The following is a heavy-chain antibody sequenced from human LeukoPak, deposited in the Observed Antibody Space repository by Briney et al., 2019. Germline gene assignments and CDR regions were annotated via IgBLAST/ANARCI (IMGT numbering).Heavy chain of an antibody. CDR1: GFTVSSNY. V-gene: IGHV3-53*01. CDR2: IYSGGST. D-gene: IGHD4-11*01. J-gene: IGHJ3*02. CDR3: ARERDYPDAFDI. Sequence: GGSLRVSCAASGFTVSSNYMSWVRQAPGKGLEWVSVIYSGGSTYYADSVKRRFTISRDNSKNTLYLQMNSLRAEDTAVYYCARERDYPDAFDIWGQGTMVTVSS.